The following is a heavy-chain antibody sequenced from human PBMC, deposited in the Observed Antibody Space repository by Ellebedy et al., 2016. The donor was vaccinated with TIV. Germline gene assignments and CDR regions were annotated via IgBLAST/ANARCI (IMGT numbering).Heavy chain of an antibody. CDR2: IYPGDSAT. J-gene: IGHJ4*02. CDR1: GYSFSNYW. D-gene: IGHD6-13*01. CDR3: ARYRSIAAGEYDS. Sequence: PGGSLRLSCKGSGYSFSNYWIGWVRQMPGKGLEWMGFIYPGDSATRHSPSFQGQVTISADKSISTAYLQWNSLKASDTAMYYCARYRSIAAGEYDSWGQGTLVTVSS. V-gene: IGHV5-51*01.